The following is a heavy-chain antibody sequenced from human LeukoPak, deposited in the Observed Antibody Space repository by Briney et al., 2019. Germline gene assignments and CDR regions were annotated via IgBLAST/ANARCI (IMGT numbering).Heavy chain of an antibody. Sequence: PRGSLRLSCAASGFTFSSYSMNWVSQAPGKGLEWVSYISSSSSTIYYADSVRGRFTISRDNAKNSLYLQMNSLRDEDTAVYYCARDLYGSGSLYDYWGHGTLVSVSS. V-gene: IGHV3-48*02. D-gene: IGHD3-10*01. CDR2: ISSSSSTI. CDR1: GFTFSSYS. J-gene: IGHJ4*01. CDR3: ARDLYGSGSLYDY.